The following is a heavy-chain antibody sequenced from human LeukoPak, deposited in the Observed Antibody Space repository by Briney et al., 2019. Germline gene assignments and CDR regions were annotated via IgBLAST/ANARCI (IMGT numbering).Heavy chain of an antibody. J-gene: IGHJ3*02. D-gene: IGHD3-10*01. V-gene: IGHV4-59*01. CDR3: ARNYGSDAFDI. CDR2: IYYSGST. CDR1: GRSISSYY. Sequence: SETLSLTCTVSGRSISSYYWSWIRQPPGKGLEWIGYIYYSGSTNYNPSLKSRVTISVDTSKNQFSLKLSSVTAADTAVYYCARNYGSDAFDIWGQGTMVTVSS.